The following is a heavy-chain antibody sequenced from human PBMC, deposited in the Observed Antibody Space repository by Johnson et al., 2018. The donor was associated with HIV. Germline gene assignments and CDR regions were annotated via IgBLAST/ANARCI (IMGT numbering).Heavy chain of an antibody. CDR2: ISWNSGSI. J-gene: IGHJ3*02. Sequence: VQLVESGGGVVRPGGSLRLSCAASGFTFDDYAMSWVRQAPGKGLEWVSGISWNSGSIGYVDSVKGRFTISRANAKNSLYLQMNSLRAEDTAVYYCARRERTRAFDIWGQGTMVTVSS. CDR1: GFTFDDYA. D-gene: IGHD1-1*01. V-gene: IGHV3-20*04. CDR3: ARRERTRAFDI.